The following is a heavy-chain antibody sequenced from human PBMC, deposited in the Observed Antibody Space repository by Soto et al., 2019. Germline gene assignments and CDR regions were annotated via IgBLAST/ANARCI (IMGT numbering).Heavy chain of an antibody. CDR3: ARGGGVGVAGSAAFDM. V-gene: IGHV1-2*02. CDR1: GYPVTAYY. Sequence: QLHLVQSGAVVKKPGASVTVSCSASGYPVTAYYMHWVRQAPGRGLEWMGGINPATGAAKYTQTFQGRVTTTRDTSTSTVFMELGGLTSEDTAVFYFARGGGVGVAGSAAFDMWGQGTLVTVSS. J-gene: IGHJ3*02. D-gene: IGHD3-3*01. CDR2: INPATGAA.